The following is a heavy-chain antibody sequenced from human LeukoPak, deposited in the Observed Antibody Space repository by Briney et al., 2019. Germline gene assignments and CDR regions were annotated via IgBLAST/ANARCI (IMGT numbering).Heavy chain of an antibody. J-gene: IGHJ4*02. CDR1: GFTFSSYA. CDR3: ARDLSSSSVEPLFDY. Sequence: GRSLRLSCAASGFTFSSYAMHWVRQAPGKGLEWVAVISYDGSNKYYADSVKGRFTIFRDNSKNTLYLQMNSLRAEDTAVYYCARDLSSSSVEPLFDYWGQGTLVTVSS. CDR2: ISYDGSNK. D-gene: IGHD6-6*01. V-gene: IGHV3-30-3*01.